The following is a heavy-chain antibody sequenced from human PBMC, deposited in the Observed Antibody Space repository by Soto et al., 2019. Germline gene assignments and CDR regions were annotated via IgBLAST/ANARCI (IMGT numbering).Heavy chain of an antibody. D-gene: IGHD6-13*01. J-gene: IGHJ5*02. V-gene: IGHV4-4*07. CDR3: VASLAASGINWLDP. CDR1: GGSISEKY. Sequence: QLQLQESGPGLVKASETLSLTCIVSGGSISEKYWNWVRQPPGKGLEWIGLIFANGHTDYNPSLKRRFIMAVDAAKKQFSLRLTSMTAADTAVYYCVASLAASGINWLDPWGRVTLVTVSS. CDR2: IFANGHT.